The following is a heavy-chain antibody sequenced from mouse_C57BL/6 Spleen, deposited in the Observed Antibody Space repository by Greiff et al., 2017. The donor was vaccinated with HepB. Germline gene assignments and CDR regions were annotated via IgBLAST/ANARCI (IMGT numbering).Heavy chain of an antibody. J-gene: IGHJ4*01. CDR2: IDPETGGT. V-gene: IGHV1-15*01. CDR3: TRESLYGSSVDY. Sequence: VQLQESGAELVRPGASVTLSCKASGYTFTDYEMHWVKQTPVHGLEWIGAIDPETGGTAYNQKFKGKAILTADKSSSTAYMELRSLTSEDSAVYYCTRESLYGSSVDYWGQGTSVTVSS. CDR1: GYTFTDYE. D-gene: IGHD1-1*01.